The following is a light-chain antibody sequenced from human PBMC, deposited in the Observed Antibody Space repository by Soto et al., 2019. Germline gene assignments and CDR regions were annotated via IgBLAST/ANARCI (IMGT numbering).Light chain of an antibody. V-gene: IGKV3-11*01. CDR2: DAS. CDR1: QSVTTS. CDR3: QQRSNWYA. J-gene: IGKJ2*01. Sequence: EIVLPQSPATLSLSPGERATLSCRASQSVTTSLAWYQHQPGQAPRLLIYDASNRATAIPARFSGSGSGTDFTLTASSLEPEDFGVYYCQQRSNWYAFGQGTKLEIK.